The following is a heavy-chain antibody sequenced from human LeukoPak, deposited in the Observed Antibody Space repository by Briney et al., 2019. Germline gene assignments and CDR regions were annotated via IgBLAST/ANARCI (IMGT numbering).Heavy chain of an antibody. J-gene: IGHJ4*02. CDR1: GFTFSSNA. CDR3: AKDAAAPGSGGDFFDY. Sequence: GGSLRLSCAASGFTFSSNAMTWVRQAPGKGPEWVSVITGDTGSTYYADSVRGRFTISRDNSRNTLSLQMNSLRAADTAVYYCAKDAAAPGSGGDFFDYWGQGTLVTVSS. V-gene: IGHV3-23*01. D-gene: IGHD3-10*01. CDR2: ITGDTGST.